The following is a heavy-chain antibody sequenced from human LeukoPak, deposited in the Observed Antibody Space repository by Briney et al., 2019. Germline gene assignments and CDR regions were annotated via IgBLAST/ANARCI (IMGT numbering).Heavy chain of an antibody. J-gene: IGHJ3*02. CDR3: ARGIPRDILTGYRDDAFDI. D-gene: IGHD3-9*01. CDR1: VGTFSSYA. CDR2: IIPIFGTA. Sequence: ASVKVSCKASVGTFSSYAISWVRQAPGQGLEWMGGIIPIFGTAHYAQKFQGRVTITADESTSTAYMELSSLRSEDTAVYYCARGIPRDILTGYRDDAFDIWGQGTMVTVSS. V-gene: IGHV1-69*13.